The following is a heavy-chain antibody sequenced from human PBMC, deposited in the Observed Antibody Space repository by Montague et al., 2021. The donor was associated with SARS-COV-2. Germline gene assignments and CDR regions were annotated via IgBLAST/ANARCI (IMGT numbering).Heavy chain of an antibody. Sequence: SETLSLTCSVSGDSISRSHYFWAWIRQPPGMGLEWIGSIYFTGKTYYHPSLKSRVTISIDTSKKQFSLKMSSVTAADTAVYYCARGPVFRYYDFLTGSRSYFDYWGQGTLVTVSS. CDR1: GDSISRSHYF. D-gene: IGHD3-9*01. CDR3: ARGPVFRYYDFLTGSRSYFDY. J-gene: IGHJ4*02. V-gene: IGHV4-39*01. CDR2: IYFTGKT.